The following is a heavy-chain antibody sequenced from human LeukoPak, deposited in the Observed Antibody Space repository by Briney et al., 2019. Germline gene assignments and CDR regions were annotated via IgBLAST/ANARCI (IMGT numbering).Heavy chain of an antibody. Sequence: PGGSLRLSCAASGFTFNDYNLNWVRQAPGKGLEWVSSISGSSSYKYYADSVKGRFTISRDNANNSLYLQMNSLRAEDTAIYYCARVNSGWFDPWGQGTLVTVSS. D-gene: IGHD3-10*01. V-gene: IGHV3-21*01. CDR2: ISGSSSYK. J-gene: IGHJ5*02. CDR1: GFTFNDYN. CDR3: ARVNSGWFDP.